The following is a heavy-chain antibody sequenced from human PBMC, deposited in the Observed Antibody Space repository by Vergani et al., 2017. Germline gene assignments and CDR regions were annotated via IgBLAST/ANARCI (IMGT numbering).Heavy chain of an antibody. D-gene: IGHD3-9*01. Sequence: QVPVVQSGAEVKKSGASVKVSCKTSGYTFSHYYMHWVRQAPGQGLEWMGIINSSGGHTNYAQKFQGRVTMTRDTSTSTVYMELSSLRSEDTAIYYCARGDYGILTGYRYWGQGTLVTVSA. CDR2: INSSGGHT. J-gene: IGHJ4*02. CDR1: GYTFSHYY. V-gene: IGHV1-46*03. CDR3: ARGDYGILTGYRY.